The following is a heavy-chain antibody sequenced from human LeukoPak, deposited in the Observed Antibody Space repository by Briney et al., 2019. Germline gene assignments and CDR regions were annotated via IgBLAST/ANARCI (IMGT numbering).Heavy chain of an antibody. D-gene: IGHD3-9*01. V-gene: IGHV4-30-4*08. Sequence: SETLSLTCTVSGGSISSGDYYWSWIRQPPGKGLEWIGYIYYSGSTYYNPSLKSRVTISVDTSKNQSSLKLSSVTAADTAVYYCAREGLRDILTGLNWFDPWGQGTLVTVSS. CDR1: GGSISSGDYY. J-gene: IGHJ5*02. CDR2: IYYSGST. CDR3: AREGLRDILTGLNWFDP.